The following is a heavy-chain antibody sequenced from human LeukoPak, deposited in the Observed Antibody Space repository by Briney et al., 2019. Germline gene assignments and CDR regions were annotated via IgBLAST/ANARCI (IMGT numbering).Heavy chain of an antibody. V-gene: IGHV4-34*01. CDR3: AKALSLLWAPP. CDR2: INHSGST. CDR1: GGSFSGYY. J-gene: IGHJ5*02. Sequence: SETLSLTCAVYGGSFSGYYWSWIRQPPGKGLEWIGEINHSGSTNYNPSLKSRVTISVDTSKNQFSLKLSSVTAADTAVYYCAKALSLLWAPPWGQGTLVTISS. D-gene: IGHD3-10*01.